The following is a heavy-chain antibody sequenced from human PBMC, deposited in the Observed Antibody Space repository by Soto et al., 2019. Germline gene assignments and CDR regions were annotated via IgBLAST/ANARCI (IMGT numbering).Heavy chain of an antibody. CDR2: ISSGGDTI. D-gene: IGHD6-13*01. Sequence: GGSLRLSCAASGFIFSDYYMGWIRQAPGKGLEWVSYISSGGDTIYYADSVKGRFTISRDNAKNSLYLQMNSLRADDTAVYYCARDGRGSSWGGFDPWGQGTLVTVSS. CDR1: GFIFSDYY. J-gene: IGHJ5*02. V-gene: IGHV3-11*01. CDR3: ARDGRGSSWGGFDP.